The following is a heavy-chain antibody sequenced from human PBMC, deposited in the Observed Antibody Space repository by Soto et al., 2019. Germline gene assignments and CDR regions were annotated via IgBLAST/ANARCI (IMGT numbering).Heavy chain of an antibody. D-gene: IGHD5-18*01. CDR2: IWLDGSNK. V-gene: IGHV3-33*01. CDR3: ARGLWSFDY. J-gene: IGHJ4*02. CDR1: GFTFSSYG. Sequence: QVQLVESGGGVVKPGRSLRLSCAASGFTFSSYGMHWVRQAPGKGLEWVAVIWLDGSNKYYADSVKGRFTISRDNSKNTMYLQMNSLRAEDTDVYYCARGLWSFDYWGQGNLVTVSS.